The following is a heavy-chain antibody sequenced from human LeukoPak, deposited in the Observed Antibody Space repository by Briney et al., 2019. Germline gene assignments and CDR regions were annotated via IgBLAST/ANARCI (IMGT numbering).Heavy chain of an antibody. J-gene: IGHJ4*02. D-gene: IGHD3-3*01. CDR2: ISAYNGNT. V-gene: IGHV1-18*01. CDR1: GYTFTSYG. CDR3: ARVSERITIFGVVIAYFDY. Sequence: GASVKVSCEASGYTFTSYGISWVRQAPGQGLEWMGWISAYNGNTNYAQKLQGRVTMTTDTSTSTAYMELRSLRSDDTAVYYCARVSERITIFGVVIAYFDYWGQGTLVTVSS.